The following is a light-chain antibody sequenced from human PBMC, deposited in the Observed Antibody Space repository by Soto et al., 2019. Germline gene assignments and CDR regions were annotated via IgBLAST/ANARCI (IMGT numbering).Light chain of an antibody. J-gene: IGLJ3*02. CDR2: EVS. V-gene: IGLV2-14*01. CDR3: SSYTSSSTWV. Sequence: QSVLTQPASVSGSPGQSITISCTGTSSDVGGYNYVSWHQQHPGKAPKLMIYEVSNRPSGVSNRFSGSKSGNTASLTISGLQAEDEADYYCSSYTSSSTWVFGGGTKLTV. CDR1: SSDVGGYNY.